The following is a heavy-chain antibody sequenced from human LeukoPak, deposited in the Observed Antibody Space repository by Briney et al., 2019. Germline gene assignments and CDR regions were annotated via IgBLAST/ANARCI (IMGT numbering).Heavy chain of an antibody. D-gene: IGHD3-10*01. V-gene: IGHV4-59*01. CDR2: IYGSGNT. J-gene: IGHJ4*02. Sequence: SETLSLTCTVSGGSISGWYWSWIRQPPGKGLEWIGYIYGSGNTNYNPSLKSRVTMSIDTSKNQFSLKLSSVTAADTAVYYCARDVPVGYWGQGTLVTVSS. CDR3: ARDVPVGY. CDR1: GGSISGWY.